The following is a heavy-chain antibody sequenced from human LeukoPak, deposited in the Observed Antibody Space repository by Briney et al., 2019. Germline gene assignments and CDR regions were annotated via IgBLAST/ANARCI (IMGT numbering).Heavy chain of an antibody. J-gene: IGHJ3*02. Sequence: SETLSLTCAVYGGSFSGYYWSWIRQPPGKGLEWIGEINHSGSTNYNPSLKSRVTISADTSKNQFSLKLSSVTAADTAVYYCARTRTSGYSYGLKRFAFDIWGQGTMVTVSS. CDR1: GGSFSGYY. CDR2: INHSGST. CDR3: ARTRTSGYSYGLKRFAFDI. D-gene: IGHD5-18*01. V-gene: IGHV4-34*01.